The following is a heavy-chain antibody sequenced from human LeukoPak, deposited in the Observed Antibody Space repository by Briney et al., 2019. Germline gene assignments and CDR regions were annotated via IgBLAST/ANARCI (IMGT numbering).Heavy chain of an antibody. CDR2: INPNSGGT. V-gene: IGHV1-2*02. CDR1: GYTFTGFY. Sequence: ASVTVSCRASGYTFTGFYIHWVRQAPGQGLEWMGWINPNSGGTNYAQKFQGRVTMTRDTSISTAYMELSRLRSDDTAVYYCARNLSQWLVRDAFDIWGQGTMVTVS. J-gene: IGHJ3*02. D-gene: IGHD6-19*01. CDR3: ARNLSQWLVRDAFDI.